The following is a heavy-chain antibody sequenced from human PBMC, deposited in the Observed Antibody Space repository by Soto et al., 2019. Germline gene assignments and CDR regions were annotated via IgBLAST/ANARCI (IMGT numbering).Heavy chain of an antibody. CDR3: ARAYGSGYMDV. Sequence: QVPLQESGQGLVKPSQTLSLTCTVSGGSISSGGYYWSWIRQHPGKGLEWIGYSYYSGRTYYNPCLKSRVTISVDTSKTKCSLKLSSVTAADTAVYYCARAYGSGYMDVWGQGTTVTVSS. CDR2: SYYSGRT. V-gene: IGHV4-31*03. CDR1: GGSISSGGYY. D-gene: IGHD3-10*01. J-gene: IGHJ6*01.